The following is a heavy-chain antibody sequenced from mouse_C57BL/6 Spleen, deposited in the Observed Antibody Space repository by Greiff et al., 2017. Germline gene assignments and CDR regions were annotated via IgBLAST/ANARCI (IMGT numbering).Heavy chain of an antibody. Sequence: VQGVESGPELVKPGASVKISCKASGYSFTSYYIHWVKQRPGQGLEWIGWIYPGSGNTKYNEKFKGKATLTADTSSSTAYMQLSSLTSEDSAVYYCAREGVYYYGSSYAWFAYWGQGTLVTVSA. J-gene: IGHJ3*01. V-gene: IGHV1-66*01. D-gene: IGHD1-1*01. CDR2: IYPGSGNT. CDR1: GYSFTSYY. CDR3: AREGVYYYGSSYAWFAY.